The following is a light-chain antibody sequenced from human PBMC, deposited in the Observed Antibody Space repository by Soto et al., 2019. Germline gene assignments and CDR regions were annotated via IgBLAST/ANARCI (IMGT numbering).Light chain of an antibody. CDR1: SSNIGSNI. CDR2: NNN. V-gene: IGLV1-44*01. CDR3: NSYVAGSNV. Sequence: QSALTQPPSASGTPGQRVTISCSGSSSNIGSNIVNWYQQLPGTAPKLLIYNNNQRPSGVPDRFSGSKSGTSASLAISGLQSEDEADYYCNSYVAGSNVFGTGTKLTVL. J-gene: IGLJ1*01.